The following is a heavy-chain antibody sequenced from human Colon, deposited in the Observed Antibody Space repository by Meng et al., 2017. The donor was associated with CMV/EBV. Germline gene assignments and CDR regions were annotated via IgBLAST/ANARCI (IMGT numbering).Heavy chain of an antibody. Sequence: GGSLRLSCAASGFSFSNTCMTWVRHIPGNGLQWVATINEDGSEIFYVDSVKGRFTVSRDNAKDSIYLQMNNLRVEDSAVYYCARDQGRYTNYVYYWGQGTVVTVSS. CDR1: GFSFSNTC. D-gene: IGHD5-18*01. V-gene: IGHV3-7*04. CDR2: INEDGSEI. J-gene: IGHJ4*02. CDR3: ARDQGRYTNYVYY.